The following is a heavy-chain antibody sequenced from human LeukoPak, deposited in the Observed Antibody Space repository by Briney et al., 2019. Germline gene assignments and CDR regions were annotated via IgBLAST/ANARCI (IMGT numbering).Heavy chain of an antibody. CDR3: ARMTAVTTGDAFDI. Sequence: GESLKISCQGSGYSFTGYWIGWVRQMPGKGREWMGIIYPGDSDTRYRPSFQGQVTISADKSISTAYLEWSSLKASDTAMYYCARMTAVTTGDAFDIWGQGTMVTVSS. CDR2: IYPGDSDT. CDR1: GYSFTGYW. D-gene: IGHD4-11*01. V-gene: IGHV5-51*01. J-gene: IGHJ3*02.